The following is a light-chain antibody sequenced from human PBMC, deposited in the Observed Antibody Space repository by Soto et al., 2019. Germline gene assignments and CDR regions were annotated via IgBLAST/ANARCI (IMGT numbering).Light chain of an antibody. CDR2: GAS. CDR3: QHYDTSSYT. J-gene: IGKJ2*01. V-gene: IGKV3-20*01. Sequence: EVVLTQSPGTLSLSPGERATLSCRPSQSVSGSYLTWYQQRPGQAPRRLIFGASSRASDTPDRFSGSGSGTDLTLTISRLEPEDFAVYYCQHYDTSSYTFGQGTRVEIK. CDR1: QSVSGSY.